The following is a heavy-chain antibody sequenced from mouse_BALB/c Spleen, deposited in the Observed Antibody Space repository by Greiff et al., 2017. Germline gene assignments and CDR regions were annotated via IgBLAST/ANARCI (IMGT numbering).Heavy chain of an antibody. V-gene: IGHV5-12-1*01. D-gene: IGHD2-3*01. CDR2: ISSGGGST. Sequence: EVKLMESGGGLVKPGGSLKLSCAASGFAFSSYDMSWVRQTPEKRLEWVAYISSGGGSTYYPDTVKGRFTISRDNAKNTLYLQMSSLKSEDTAMYYCARHYDGYSMDYWGQGTSVTVSS. CDR1: GFAFSSYD. J-gene: IGHJ4*01. CDR3: ARHYDGYSMDY.